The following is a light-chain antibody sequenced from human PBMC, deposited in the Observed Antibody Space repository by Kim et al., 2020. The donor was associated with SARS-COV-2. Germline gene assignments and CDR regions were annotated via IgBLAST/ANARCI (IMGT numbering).Light chain of an antibody. V-gene: IGKV4-1*01. J-gene: IGKJ2*03. CDR3: QQYYSTPPS. Sequence: APLNCKSSQTVLYNSNNKNYLAVYQQKPGQAPKLLIYWASIRESGVSDRFSGSGSETDFTLTISSLQAEDVAVYYCQQYYSTPPSFGQGTKLEI. CDR2: WAS. CDR1: QTVLYNSNNKNY.